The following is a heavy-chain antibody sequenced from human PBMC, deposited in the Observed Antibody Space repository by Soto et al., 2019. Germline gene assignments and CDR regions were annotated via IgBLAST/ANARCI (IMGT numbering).Heavy chain of an antibody. CDR1: GFTFSSYG. V-gene: IGHV3-30*18. Sequence: QVQLVESGGGVVQPGRSLRLSCAASGFTFSSYGMHGVRQAPGKGLEWVAVISYDGSNKYYADSVKGRFTISTDNSNNTLYLQMNSLRAEDTDVYYCAKDRNVLRCLEWLYDFDYWGQGTLVTVSS. CDR3: AKDRNVLRCLEWLYDFDY. CDR2: ISYDGSNK. D-gene: IGHD3-3*01. J-gene: IGHJ4*02.